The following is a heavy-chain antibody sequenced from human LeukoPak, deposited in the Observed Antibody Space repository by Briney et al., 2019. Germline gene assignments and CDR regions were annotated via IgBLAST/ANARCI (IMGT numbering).Heavy chain of an antibody. D-gene: IGHD2-2*03. V-gene: IGHV3-48*01. CDR1: GFTFSEHS. CDR2: ISMKSKSI. CDR3: ARDGSPSFYYYSMDV. J-gene: IGHJ6*03. Sequence: PGGSLRLSCTASGFTFSEHSMNWVRQAPGKGLEWVSYISMKSKSIYYADSVRGRFIISRDNGKNSLSLQMNSLTAEDTAIYYCARDGSPSFYYYSMDVWGKGTTVTVSS.